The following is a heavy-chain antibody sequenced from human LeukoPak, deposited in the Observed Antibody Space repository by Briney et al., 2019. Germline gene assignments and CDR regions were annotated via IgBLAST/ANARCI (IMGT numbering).Heavy chain of an antibody. Sequence: GGSLRLSCAASGFTFSSYSMNWVRQAPGKGLEWVSYISSSSTIYYADSVKGRFTISRDNAKNSLYLQMNSLRDEGTAVYYCARDFCSSTSCYPLWFDPWGQGTLVTVSS. D-gene: IGHD2-2*01. CDR2: ISSSSTI. CDR3: ARDFCSSTSCYPLWFDP. J-gene: IGHJ5*02. CDR1: GFTFSSYS. V-gene: IGHV3-48*02.